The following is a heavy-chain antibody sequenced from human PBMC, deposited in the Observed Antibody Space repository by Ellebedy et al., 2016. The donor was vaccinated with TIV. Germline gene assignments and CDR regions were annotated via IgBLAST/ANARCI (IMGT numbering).Heavy chain of an antibody. V-gene: IGHV1-2*04. CDR1: GYTFTGYY. D-gene: IGHD6-19*01. CDR3: ARDVSAVAGGTPNYYYGMDV. J-gene: IGHJ6*02. CDR2: INPNSGGT. Sequence: AASVKVSCKASGYTFTGYYMHWVRQAPGQGLEWMGWINPNSGGTNYAQKFQGWVTMTRDTSISTAYMELSRLRSDDTAVYYCARDVSAVAGGTPNYYYGMDVWGQGTTVTVSS.